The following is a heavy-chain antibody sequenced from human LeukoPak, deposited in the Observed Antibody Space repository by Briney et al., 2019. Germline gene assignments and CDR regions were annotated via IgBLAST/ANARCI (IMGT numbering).Heavy chain of an antibody. CDR2: ISGSGGST. V-gene: IGHV3-23*01. Sequence: GGSLRLSCAASGFTFSSYAMSWVRQAPGKGLEWVSAISGSGGSTYYADSVKGRFTISRDNSKNTLYLQMNSLKTEDTAMYYCASGRTYGDYFREYFQEWGQGTLVTVSS. CDR1: GFTFSSYA. J-gene: IGHJ1*01. CDR3: ASGRTYGDYFREYFQE. D-gene: IGHD4-17*01.